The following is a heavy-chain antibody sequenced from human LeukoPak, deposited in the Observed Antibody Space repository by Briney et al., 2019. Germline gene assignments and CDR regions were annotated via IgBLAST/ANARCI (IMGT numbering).Heavy chain of an antibody. CDR3: AIGSGSYDRFDY. CDR2: IYHSGST. D-gene: IGHD3-10*01. V-gene: IGHV4-38-2*02. CDR1: GYSISSGYY. Sequence: SETLSLTCTVSGYSISSGYYWGWIRQPPGQGLEWIGSIYHSGSTYYNPSLKSRVTISVDTSKNQFSLKLSSVTAADTAVYYCAIGSGSYDRFDYWGQGTLVTVSS. J-gene: IGHJ4*02.